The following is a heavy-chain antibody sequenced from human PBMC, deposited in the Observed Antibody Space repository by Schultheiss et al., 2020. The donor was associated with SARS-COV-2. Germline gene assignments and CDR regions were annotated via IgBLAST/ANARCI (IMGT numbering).Heavy chain of an antibody. D-gene: IGHD1-26*01. V-gene: IGHV4-34*01. CDR1: GGSFSGYY. CDR3: ARSRPWEPSGCDY. J-gene: IGHJ4*02. CDR2: INHSGNT. Sequence: SETLSLTCAVYGGSFSGYYWSWIRQPPGKGLEWIGEINHSGNTNYNPSLKSRVTISVDTSKNQFSLKLSSVTAADTAVYYCARSRPWEPSGCDYWGQGTLVTVSS.